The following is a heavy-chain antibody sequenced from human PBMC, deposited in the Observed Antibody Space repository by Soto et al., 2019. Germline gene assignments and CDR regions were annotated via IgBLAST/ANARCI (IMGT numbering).Heavy chain of an antibody. CDR2: MSYDGSRQ. CDR1: GFTLSGND. Sequence: QVQLVESGGGVVQPGRSLRLSCAASGFTLSGNDMHWVRQAPGKGPEWVAVMSYDGSRQDYADSVKGRFTISRDTSKSTLYLQMNSLTTEDTAVYYCARGGWYASWSSSDCWGQGTLVTVSS. J-gene: IGHJ4*02. D-gene: IGHD2-2*01. CDR3: ARGGWYASWSSSDC. V-gene: IGHV3-30*03.